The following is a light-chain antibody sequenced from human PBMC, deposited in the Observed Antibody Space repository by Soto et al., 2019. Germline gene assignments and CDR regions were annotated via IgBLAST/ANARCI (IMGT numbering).Light chain of an antibody. CDR2: GAS. CDR3: QQYGSSPPTT. V-gene: IGKV3-20*01. CDR1: QSVSSNY. J-gene: IGKJ1*01. Sequence: EIVLTQSPCTLSLSPGERATLSCRASQSVSSNYLAWYQQKPGQSPRLLIYGASSRATGIPDRFSGSGSGTDFTLTISRLEPEDFAVYYCQQYGSSPPTTFGQGTKVEIK.